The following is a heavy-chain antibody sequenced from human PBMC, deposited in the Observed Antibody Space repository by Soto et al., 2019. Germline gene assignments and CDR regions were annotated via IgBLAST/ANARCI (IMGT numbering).Heavy chain of an antibody. V-gene: IGHV4-31*03. CDR2: IYYSGST. Sequence: SGTLSLTCTVSGGSISSGGYYWSWIRQHPGKGLEWIGYIYYSGSTYYNPSLKSRVTISVDTSKNQFSLKLSSVTAADTAVYYCARGRMTTVTDWYFDLWGRGTLVTVSS. J-gene: IGHJ2*01. CDR3: ARGRMTTVTDWYFDL. D-gene: IGHD4-17*01. CDR1: GGSISSGGYY.